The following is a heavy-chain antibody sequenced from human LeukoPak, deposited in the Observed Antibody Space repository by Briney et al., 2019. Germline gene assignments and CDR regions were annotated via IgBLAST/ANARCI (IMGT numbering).Heavy chain of an antibody. CDR3: ARGLYGDFFDY. V-gene: IGHV1-46*01. CDR2: INPSVGST. CDR1: GYTFTSYY. Sequence: ASVKVSCKASGYTFTSYYMHWVRQAPGQGIEWMEIINPSVGSTSYAQKFQGRVAMTRDTSTSTVYMELSSLRSEDTAVYYCARGLYGDFFDYWGQGTLVTVSS. D-gene: IGHD4-17*01. J-gene: IGHJ4*02.